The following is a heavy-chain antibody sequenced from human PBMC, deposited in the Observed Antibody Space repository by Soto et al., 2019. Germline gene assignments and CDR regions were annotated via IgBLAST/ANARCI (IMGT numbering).Heavy chain of an antibody. D-gene: IGHD2-15*01. Sequence: QVQLQESGPRLVKPSGTLSLTCGVSGDSFSSSNWWTWVRQSPGKGLEWIGDILHTGSTDYSPSLGSRVTLSIDASKKAFYLTLPPVTATDTAIYYCARSPRRVDGKWYLDYWGQGALVTVSS. CDR3: ARSPRRVDGKWYLDY. V-gene: IGHV4-4*02. J-gene: IGHJ4*02. CDR2: ILHTGST. CDR1: GDSFSSSNW.